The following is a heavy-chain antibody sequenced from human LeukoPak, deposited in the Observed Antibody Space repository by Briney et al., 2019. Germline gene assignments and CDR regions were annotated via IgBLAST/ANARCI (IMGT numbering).Heavy chain of an antibody. CDR3: AELGITMIGGV. D-gene: IGHD3-10*02. V-gene: IGHV3-7*01. J-gene: IGHJ6*04. CDR1: GFTFSRYG. Sequence: GGSLRLSCAASGFTFSRYGMRWVRQAPGKGLEWVANIKQDGSEKYYVDSVKGRFTISRDNAKNSLYLQMNSLRAEDTAVYYCAELGITMIGGVWGKGTTVTISS. CDR2: IKQDGSEK.